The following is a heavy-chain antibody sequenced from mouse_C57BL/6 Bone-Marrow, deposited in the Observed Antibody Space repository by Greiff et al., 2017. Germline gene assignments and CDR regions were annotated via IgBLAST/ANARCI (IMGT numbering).Heavy chain of an antibody. V-gene: IGHV1-53*01. CDR2: INPSNGGT. Sequence: QVQLQQSGTELVKPGASVKLSCKASGYTFTSYWMHWVKQRPGQGLEWIGNINPSNGGTNYNEKFKSKATLTVDKSSSTAYMQLSSLTSEDSAVYYCARTLLFSWYFDVWGTGTTVTVSS. D-gene: IGHD1-1*01. J-gene: IGHJ1*03. CDR3: ARTLLFSWYFDV. CDR1: GYTFTSYW.